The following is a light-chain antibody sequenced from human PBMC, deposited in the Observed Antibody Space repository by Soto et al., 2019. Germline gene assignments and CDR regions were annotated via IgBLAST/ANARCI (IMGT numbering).Light chain of an antibody. V-gene: IGKV1-9*01. CDR2: AAS. CDR1: QGISSY. J-gene: IGKJ1*01. CDR3: QQYTNTNNPWM. Sequence: IQLTQSPSSLSASVGDRVTITCRASQGISSYFAWYQQKPGKAPKLLIYAASTLQSGVPSRFSGSGSGTEFTLIISGLQPDDSATYYCQQYTNTNNPWMFGQGTKVDIK.